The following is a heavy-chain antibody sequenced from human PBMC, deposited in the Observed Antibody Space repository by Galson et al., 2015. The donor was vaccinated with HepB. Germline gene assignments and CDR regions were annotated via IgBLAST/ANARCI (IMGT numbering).Heavy chain of an antibody. Sequence: SLRLSCAASGFTFSSYGMHWVRQAPGKGLEWVAVIWYDGSNKYYADSVKGRFTISRDNSKNTLYLQMNSLRAEDTAVYYCAREYCSSTSCSDEGLDAFDIWGQGTMVTVSS. CDR1: GFTFSSYG. V-gene: IGHV3-33*01. J-gene: IGHJ3*02. CDR2: IWYDGSNK. CDR3: AREYCSSTSCSDEGLDAFDI. D-gene: IGHD2-2*01.